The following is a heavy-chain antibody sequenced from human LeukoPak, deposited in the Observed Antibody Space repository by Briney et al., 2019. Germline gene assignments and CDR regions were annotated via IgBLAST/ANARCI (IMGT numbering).Heavy chain of an antibody. Sequence: GGSLRLSCAASGFTFSSYAMHWVRQAPGKGMEWVAVISYDGSNKYYADSVKGRFTISRDNSKNTLYLQMNSLRAEDTALYYCARGHIVVVSAAIRGHYYYGMDVWGQGTTVTVSS. CDR2: ISYDGSNK. D-gene: IGHD2-2*02. CDR1: GFTFSSYA. J-gene: IGHJ6*02. CDR3: ARGHIVVVSAAIRGHYYYGMDV. V-gene: IGHV3-30*14.